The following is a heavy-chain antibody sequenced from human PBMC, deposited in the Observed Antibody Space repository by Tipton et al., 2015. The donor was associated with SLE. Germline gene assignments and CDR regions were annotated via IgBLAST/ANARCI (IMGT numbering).Heavy chain of an antibody. V-gene: IGHV4-39*01. CDR3: ASLDLYGDSGGMDV. Sequence: TLSLTCTVSGDSISSTTYNWGWVRQPPGKGLESIGSIYYSGTTHYNPSLRSRVTISVDMSKNQFSLKLSSVSAADTAVYYCASLDLYGDSGGMDVWGQGTTVTVSS. J-gene: IGHJ6*02. D-gene: IGHD4-17*01. CDR1: GDSISSTTYN. CDR2: IYYSGTT.